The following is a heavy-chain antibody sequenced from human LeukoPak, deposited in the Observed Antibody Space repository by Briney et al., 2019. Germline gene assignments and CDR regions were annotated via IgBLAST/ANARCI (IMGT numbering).Heavy chain of an antibody. CDR2: ISYDGSNK. CDR3: ARSMPPYYDILTGGDAFDI. D-gene: IGHD3-9*01. Sequence: GGSLRLSCAASGFTFSSYAMHWVRQAPGKGLEWVAVISYDGSNKYYADSVKGRFTISRDNSKNTLYLQMNSLRAEDTAVYYCARSMPPYYDILTGGDAFDIWGQGTMVTVSS. CDR1: GFTFSSYA. V-gene: IGHV3-30-3*01. J-gene: IGHJ3*02.